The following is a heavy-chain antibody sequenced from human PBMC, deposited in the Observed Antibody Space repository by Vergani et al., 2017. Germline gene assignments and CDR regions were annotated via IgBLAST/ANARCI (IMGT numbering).Heavy chain of an antibody. D-gene: IGHD5-12*01. Sequence: QVQLVQSGAEVKKPGASVKVSCKASGYTFTGYYMHWVRQAPGQGLEWMGWINPNSGGTNYAQKFQGRVTMTRDTSISTAYMELSRLRSDDTAVYYCARAIKRGYGGYDWGYWGQGTLVTVSS. J-gene: IGHJ4*02. CDR3: ARAIKRGYGGYDWGY. V-gene: IGHV1-2*02. CDR2: INPNSGGT. CDR1: GYTFTGYY.